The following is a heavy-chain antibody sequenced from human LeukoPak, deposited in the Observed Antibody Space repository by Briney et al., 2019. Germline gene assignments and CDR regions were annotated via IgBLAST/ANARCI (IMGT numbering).Heavy chain of an antibody. CDR1: GGSFSGYY. CDR2: IHHSGST. CDR3: ARTTEAHSWRTRYYDYYMDV. J-gene: IGHJ6*03. Sequence: SETLSLTCAVYGGSFSGYYWSWIRQPPGKGLECIGEIHHSGSTNYNPSLKSRVTISVDTSKNLFSLKLRSVTAADTAVYYCARTTEAHSWRTRYYDYYMDVWGKGTTVTVSS. V-gene: IGHV4-34*01. D-gene: IGHD6-13*01.